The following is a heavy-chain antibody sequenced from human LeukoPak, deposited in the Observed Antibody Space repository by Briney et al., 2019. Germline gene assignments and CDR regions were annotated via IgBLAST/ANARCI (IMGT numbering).Heavy chain of an antibody. CDR2: IYYSGST. CDR1: SGSISNSNYY. V-gene: IGHV4-39*01. Sequence: SETLSLTCSVSSGSISNSNYYWGWIRQPPWKGLEWVGRIYYSGSTYYNPSLKSRVTISVDTSKNQFSLKLSSVTAADTAVYYCARRVRLWFGEPAYYYYXMDVWGXXXTVTISS. J-gene: IGHJ6*03. CDR3: ARRVRLWFGEPAYYYYXMDV. D-gene: IGHD3-10*01.